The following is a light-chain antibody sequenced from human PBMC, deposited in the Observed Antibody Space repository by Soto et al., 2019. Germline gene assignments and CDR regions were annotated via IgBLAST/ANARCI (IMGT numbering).Light chain of an antibody. CDR2: GAS. V-gene: IGKV3-15*01. J-gene: IGKJ1*01. CDR3: QQYNKWPWT. CDR1: QSVSSS. Sequence: EIVMTQSPATLSMSPGERVTLSCRASQSVSSSLAWNQQKPGQAPRLLIYGASTRATGVPDRFSGSGSGTEFTLTSSRLQSEDFAVYYCQQYNKWPWTFGQGTKVEIK.